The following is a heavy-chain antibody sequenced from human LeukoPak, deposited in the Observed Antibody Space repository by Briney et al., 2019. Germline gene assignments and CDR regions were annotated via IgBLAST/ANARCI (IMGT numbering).Heavy chain of an antibody. J-gene: IGHJ4*02. CDR1: GFTFSDHY. Sequence: GGSLRLSCAASGFTFSDHYMDWVRQAPGKGLEWVGRTRNKVNSYSTEYAASVKGRFTISRDESKNSVYLQMNSPKTEDTAVYYCARSDSSGYLSDYWSQGTLVTVSS. CDR2: TRNKVNSYST. V-gene: IGHV3-72*01. D-gene: IGHD3-22*01. CDR3: ARSDSSGYLSDY.